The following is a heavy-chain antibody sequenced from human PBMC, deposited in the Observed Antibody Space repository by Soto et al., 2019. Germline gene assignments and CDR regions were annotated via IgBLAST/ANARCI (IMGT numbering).Heavy chain of an antibody. CDR2: IYSGGST. CDR1: GFTVSSNY. Sequence: EVQLVESGGGLVQPGGSLRLSCAASGFTVSSNYMSWVRQAPGKGLEWVSVIYSGGSTYYADSVKGRFTISRDNSKNPLYLQMNSLRAEDTAVYYCARASGYDYGDYPYYFDYWGQGTLVTVSS. CDR3: ARASGYDYGDYPYYFDY. J-gene: IGHJ4*02. D-gene: IGHD4-17*01. V-gene: IGHV3-66*01.